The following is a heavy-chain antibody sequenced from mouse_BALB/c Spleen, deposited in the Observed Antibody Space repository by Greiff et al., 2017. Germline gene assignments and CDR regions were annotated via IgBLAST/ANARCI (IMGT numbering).Heavy chain of an antibody. V-gene: IGHV1-63*01. CDR1: GYAFTNYW. Sequence: GQLQQSGAELVRPGTSVKISCKASGYAFTNYWLGWVKQRPGHGLEWIGDIYPGSGNTYYNEKFKGKATLTADKSSSTAYMQLSSLTSEDSAVYFCAREYGNYEKAMDYWGQGTSVTVSS. CDR2: IYPGSGNT. CDR3: AREYGNYEKAMDY. J-gene: IGHJ4*01. D-gene: IGHD2-10*02.